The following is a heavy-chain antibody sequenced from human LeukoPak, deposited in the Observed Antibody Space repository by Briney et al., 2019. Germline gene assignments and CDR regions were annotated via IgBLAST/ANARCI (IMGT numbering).Heavy chain of an antibody. CDR1: GYSINSGYY. D-gene: IGHD6-19*01. CDR2: IYYSGST. Sequence: PSETLSLTCTVSGYSINSGYYWSWIRQPPGKRLEWIGSIYYSGSTYSNPTLKSRLTISVDTSKNQFSLKLSSVTAADTAVYYCARGSSSGWSLFDYWGQGTLVTVSS. V-gene: IGHV4-38-2*02. J-gene: IGHJ4*02. CDR3: ARGSSSGWSLFDY.